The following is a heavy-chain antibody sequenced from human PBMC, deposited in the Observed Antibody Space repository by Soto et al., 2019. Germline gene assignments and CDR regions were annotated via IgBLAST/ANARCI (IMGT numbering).Heavy chain of an antibody. CDR1: GFTFSSYA. J-gene: IGHJ4*02. D-gene: IGHD2-2*01. CDR3: ARPSSALSVYYFDY. CDR2: IWYDGTNK. V-gene: IGHV3-33*01. Sequence: PGGSLRLSCAASGFTFSSYAMHWVRQAPGKGLEWVAVIWYDGTNKYYAASVKGRFTISRDSSKNTLYLQMNSLRAEDTAVYYCARPSSALSVYYFDYWGQGTLVTVSS.